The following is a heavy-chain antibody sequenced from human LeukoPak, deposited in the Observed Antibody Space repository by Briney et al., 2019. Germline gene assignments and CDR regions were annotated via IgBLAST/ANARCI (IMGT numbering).Heavy chain of an antibody. V-gene: IGHV4-39*07. CDR2: INHSGST. D-gene: IGHD6-6*01. CDR3: ARESSGTGAFDI. J-gene: IGHJ3*02. Sequence: SETLSLTCTVSGGSISSSSYYWGWIRQPPGKGLEWIGEINHSGSTNYNPSLKSRVTISVDTSKNQFSLKLSSVTAADTAVYYCARESSGTGAFDIWGQGTMVTVSS. CDR1: GGSISSSSYY.